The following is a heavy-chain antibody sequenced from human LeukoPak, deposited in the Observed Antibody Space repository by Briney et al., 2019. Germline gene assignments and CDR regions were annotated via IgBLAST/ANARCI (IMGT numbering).Heavy chain of an antibody. J-gene: IGHJ4*02. D-gene: IGHD3-10*01. CDR3: AREDRTMVRGATHGNFDY. CDR2: IYYSGST. CDR1: GGSISSGGYS. V-gene: IGHV4-31*03. Sequence: PSETLSLTCTVSGGSISSGGYSWSWIRQHPGKGLEWIGYIYYSGSTYYNPSLKSRVTISVDPSKNQFSLKLSSVTAADTAVYYCAREDRTMVRGATHGNFDYWGQGTLVTVSS.